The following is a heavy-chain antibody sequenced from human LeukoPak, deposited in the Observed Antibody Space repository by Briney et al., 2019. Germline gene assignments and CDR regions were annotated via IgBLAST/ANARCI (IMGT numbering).Heavy chain of an antibody. CDR2: INPNSGGT. D-gene: IGHD3-16*01. Sequence: GASVKVSCKASGYTFTGYYMHWGRQAPGQGLEWMGWINPNSGGTNYAQKFQGRVTMTRDTSISTAYMELSRLRSDDTAVYYCARTVFLRGRLYYFDYWGQGTLVTVSS. V-gene: IGHV1-2*02. J-gene: IGHJ4*02. CDR3: ARTVFLRGRLYYFDY. CDR1: GYTFTGYY.